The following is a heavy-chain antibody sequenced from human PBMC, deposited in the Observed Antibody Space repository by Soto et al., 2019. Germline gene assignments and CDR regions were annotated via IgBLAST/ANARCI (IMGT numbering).Heavy chain of an antibody. J-gene: IGHJ6*02. V-gene: IGHV3-33*06. Sequence: PGGSLRLSCAASGFTFSSYGMHWVRQAPGKGLEWVAVIWYDGSNKYYADSVKGRFTISRDNSKNTLYLQMNSLRAEDTAVYYCAKDSRTGYSSSWYNYYYYGMDVWGQGTTVTVSS. CDR3: AKDSRTGYSSSWYNYYYYGMDV. D-gene: IGHD6-13*01. CDR2: IWYDGSNK. CDR1: GFTFSSYG.